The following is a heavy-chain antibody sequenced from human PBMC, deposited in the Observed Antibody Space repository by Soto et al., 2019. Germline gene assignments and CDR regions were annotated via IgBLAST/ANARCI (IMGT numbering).Heavy chain of an antibody. D-gene: IGHD3-9*01. V-gene: IGHV4-39*07. J-gene: IGHJ6*02. CDR2: IYYSGST. Sequence: SETLSLSCTVSGGSISSSSYYWGWIRQPPGKGLEWIGSIYYSGSTYYNPSLKSRVTISVDTSKNQFSLKLSSVTAADTAVYYCARGRHILTGYYRDLNYGMDVWGQGTTVTVSS. CDR3: ARGRHILTGYYRDLNYGMDV. CDR1: GGSISSSSYY.